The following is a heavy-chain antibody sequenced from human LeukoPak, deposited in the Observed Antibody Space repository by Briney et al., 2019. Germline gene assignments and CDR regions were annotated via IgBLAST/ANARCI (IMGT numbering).Heavy chain of an antibody. V-gene: IGHV3-74*01. CDR1: GFAFSEYW. CDR3: VRGNRDGFYFDD. CDR2: LYVDGSRT. Sequence: GGSLRLSCAASGFAFSEYWMHCVRQAPGKGPLWVSRLYVDGSRTAYADSVEGRFTISRDNARNTVYLQMNGLSPEDTGTYYCVRGNRDGFYFDDWGQGTPVTVSS. D-gene: IGHD2-21*01. J-gene: IGHJ4*02.